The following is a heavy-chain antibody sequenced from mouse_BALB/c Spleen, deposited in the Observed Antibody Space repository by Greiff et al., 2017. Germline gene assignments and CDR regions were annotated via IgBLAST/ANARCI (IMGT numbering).Heavy chain of an antibody. CDR3: GRGAMIGAMDY. Sequence: VHVKQSGPELVKPGASVKISCKASGYSFTGYFMNWVKQSHGKSLEWIGRINPYNGDTFYNQKFKGKATLTVDKSSSTAHMELLSLTSEDSAVYYCGRGAMIGAMDYWGQGTSVTVSS. V-gene: IGHV1-37*01. D-gene: IGHD2-4*01. J-gene: IGHJ4*01. CDR1: GYSFTGYF. CDR2: INPYNGDT.